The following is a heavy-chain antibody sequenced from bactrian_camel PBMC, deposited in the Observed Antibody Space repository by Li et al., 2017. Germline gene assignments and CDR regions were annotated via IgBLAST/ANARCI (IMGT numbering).Heavy chain of an antibody. CDR1: RLHYDFDNFS. D-gene: IGHD2*01. V-gene: IGHV3S55*01. Sequence: QVQLVESGGGSVQAGGSLRLSCAASRLHYDFDNFSMGWFRQAPGKEREGVASIDSGGKTTYLNSVKGRFIISQDNTKNTLYLQMDNLKPKDTAMYYCAARTRHFTSCGRDEKNYGDWGQGTQVTVS. CDR2: IDSGGKT. CDR3: AARTRHFTSCGRDEKNYGD. J-gene: IGHJ4*01.